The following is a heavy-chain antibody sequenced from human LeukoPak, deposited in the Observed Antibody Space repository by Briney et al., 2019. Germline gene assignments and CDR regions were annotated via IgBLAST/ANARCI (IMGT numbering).Heavy chain of an antibody. CDR2: INPNSGGT. Sequence: ASVKVSCKASGYTFNGYDMHWVRQAPGQGLEWMGWINPNSGGTNYAQKFQGRVTMTRDTSISTAYMELSRLRSDDTAVYYCVRIAVLHWFDHWGQGTLVTVSS. CDR3: VRIAVLHWFDH. V-gene: IGHV1-2*02. D-gene: IGHD6-19*01. J-gene: IGHJ5*02. CDR1: GYTFNGYD.